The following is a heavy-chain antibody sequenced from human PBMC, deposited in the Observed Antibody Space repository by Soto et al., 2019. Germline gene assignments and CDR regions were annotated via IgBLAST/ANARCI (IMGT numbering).Heavy chain of an antibody. CDR3: ARVSEVQGFSTHRWFDP. V-gene: IGHV1-18*01. J-gene: IGHJ5*02. CDR1: GYTFTTQG. Sequence: QVQLVQSGGEVKKPGASVNVSCKASGYTFTTQGISWVRQAPGQGLEWMGWISGYTRDTNYAQKFQGRVTMTTDTSTTTAYMQLRSLRSDDTAVYYCARVSEVQGFSTHRWFDPWGQGTLVTVSS. CDR2: ISGYTRDT. D-gene: IGHD1-1*01.